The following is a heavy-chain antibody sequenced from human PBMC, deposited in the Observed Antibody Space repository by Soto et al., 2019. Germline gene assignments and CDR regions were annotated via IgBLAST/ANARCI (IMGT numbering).Heavy chain of an antibody. Sequence: LRLSCAASGFTVSSNYMSWVRQAPGKGLEWVSVIYSGGSTYYADSVKGRFTISRDNSKNTLYLQMNSLRAEDTAVYYCARSVAARRGEDWFDPWGQGTLVTVSS. J-gene: IGHJ5*02. V-gene: IGHV3-53*01. D-gene: IGHD6-6*01. CDR3: ARSVAARRGEDWFDP. CDR2: IYSGGST. CDR1: GFTVSSNY.